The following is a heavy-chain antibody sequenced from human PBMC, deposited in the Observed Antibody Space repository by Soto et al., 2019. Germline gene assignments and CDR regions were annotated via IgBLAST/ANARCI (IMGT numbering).Heavy chain of an antibody. Sequence: QVQLQESGPGLVKPSGTLSLTCAVSSGSISSSNWWRWVRQPPGKGLEWIGEIYHSGSTNYNPSLKSRVTISVDKSKNQFSLKLSSVTAADTAVYYCARVIAASGYYYYMDVWGKGTTVTVSS. J-gene: IGHJ6*03. CDR1: SGSISSSNW. D-gene: IGHD6-6*01. V-gene: IGHV4-4*02. CDR3: ARVIAASGYYYYMDV. CDR2: IYHSGST.